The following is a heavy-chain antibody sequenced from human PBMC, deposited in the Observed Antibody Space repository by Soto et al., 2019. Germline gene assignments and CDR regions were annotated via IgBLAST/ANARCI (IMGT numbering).Heavy chain of an antibody. V-gene: IGHV3-30-3*01. Sequence: QVQLVESRGGVVQPGRSLRLSCAASGFTFSSYAMHWVRQAPGKGLEWVAVISYDGSNKYYADSVKGRFTISRDNSKNTLYLQMNSLRAEDTAVYYCARDWSSSWSDAFDIWGQGTMVTVSS. CDR2: ISYDGSNK. CDR1: GFTFSSYA. CDR3: ARDWSSSWSDAFDI. J-gene: IGHJ3*02. D-gene: IGHD6-13*01.